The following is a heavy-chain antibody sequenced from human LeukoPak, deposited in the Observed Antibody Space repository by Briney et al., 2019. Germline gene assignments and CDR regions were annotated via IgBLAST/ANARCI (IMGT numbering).Heavy chain of an antibody. D-gene: IGHD3-3*01. CDR3: ARGGYDFWSGL. CDR2: ISYDGSNK. Sequence: GGSLRLSCAASGFTFSSYGMHWVRQAPGKGLEWVAVISYDGSNKYYADSVKGRFTISRDNSKNTLYLQMSSLRAEDTAVYYCARGGYDFWSGLWGQGTLVTVSS. V-gene: IGHV3-30*03. J-gene: IGHJ4*02. CDR1: GFTFSSYG.